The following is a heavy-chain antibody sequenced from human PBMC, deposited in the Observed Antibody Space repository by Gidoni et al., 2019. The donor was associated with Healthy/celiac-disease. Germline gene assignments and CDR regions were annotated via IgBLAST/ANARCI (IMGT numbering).Heavy chain of an antibody. V-gene: IGHV4-31*03. D-gene: IGHD2-15*01. CDR3: ARVIVVVVAATNWFDP. CDR1: GGTICSGGYH. Sequence: QVQLKESGPGLVKPSKTLSLTCTVSGGTICSGGYHWSWIRHHPGKGLEWIGNIYYSGSTYYTPSLKSRVTISVDTSKNQFSLKLSSVTAADTAVYYCARVIVVVVAATNWFDPWGQGTLVTVSS. J-gene: IGHJ5*02. CDR2: IYYSGST.